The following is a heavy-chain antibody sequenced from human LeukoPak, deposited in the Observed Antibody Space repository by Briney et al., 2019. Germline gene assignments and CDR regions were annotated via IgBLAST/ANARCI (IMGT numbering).Heavy chain of an antibody. Sequence: ASVKVSCKASGYTFTSYYMHWVRQAPGQGLEWMGIINPSGGSTSYAQKFQGRVTMTRDTSTSTVYMELSSLRSEDTAVYYCASGPITMVRGVIPPLDYWGQGTLATVSS. CDR1: GYTFTSYY. CDR3: ASGPITMVRGVIPPLDY. J-gene: IGHJ4*02. CDR2: INPSGGST. V-gene: IGHV1-46*01. D-gene: IGHD3-10*01.